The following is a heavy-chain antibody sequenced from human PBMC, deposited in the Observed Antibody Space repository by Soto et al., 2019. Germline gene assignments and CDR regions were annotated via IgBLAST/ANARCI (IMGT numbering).Heavy chain of an antibody. CDR3: AKDLALMADY. Sequence: PGGSLRLSCTAPGFSFNSHGMDWVRQAPGKGLEWVARILYDGSKEYYADSVKGRFTISRDNSKNTLYLQMDSLRVEDTAVYYCAKDLALMADYWGQGTPVTVSS. CDR2: ILYDGSKE. J-gene: IGHJ4*02. D-gene: IGHD3-16*01. CDR1: GFSFNSHG. V-gene: IGHV3-30*18.